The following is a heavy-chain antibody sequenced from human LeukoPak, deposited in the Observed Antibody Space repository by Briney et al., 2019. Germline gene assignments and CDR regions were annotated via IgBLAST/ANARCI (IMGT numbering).Heavy chain of an antibody. CDR3: ATFPIIAAAGNPPLGFDY. D-gene: IGHD6-13*01. J-gene: IGHJ4*02. CDR1: GYTLTELS. Sequence: ASVKVSCKVSGYTLTELSMHWVRQAPGKGLEWMGGFDPEDGETIHAQKFQGRVTMTEDTSTDTAYMELSSLRSEDTAVYYCATFPIIAAAGNPPLGFDYWGQGTLVTVSS. V-gene: IGHV1-24*01. CDR2: FDPEDGET.